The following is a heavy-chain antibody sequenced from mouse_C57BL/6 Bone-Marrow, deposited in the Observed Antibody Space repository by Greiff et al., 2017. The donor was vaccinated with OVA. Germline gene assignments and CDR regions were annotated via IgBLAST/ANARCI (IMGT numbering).Heavy chain of an antibody. CDR3: ASPYDYVSYWYFDV. D-gene: IGHD1-1*01. J-gene: IGHJ1*03. CDR2: IYPYNGVS. Sequence: EVQLKESGPELVKPGASVKISCKASGYSFTGYYMHWVKQSHGNILDWIGYIYPYNGVSSYNHKFKGKATLTVDKSSSTAYMELRSLTSEDSAVYYCASPYDYVSYWYFDVWGTGTTVTVSS. V-gene: IGHV1-31*01. CDR1: GYSFTGYY.